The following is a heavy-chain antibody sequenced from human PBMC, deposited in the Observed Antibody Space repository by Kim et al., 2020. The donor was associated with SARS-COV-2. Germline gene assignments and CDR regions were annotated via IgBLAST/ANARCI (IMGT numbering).Heavy chain of an antibody. Sequence: GGSLRLSCAASGFTFSSYRMNWVRQAPGKGLEWVSSISSSSSYIYYADSVKGRFTISRDNAKNSLYLQMNSLRAEDTAVYYCARGRYSSGTSEFDYWGQGTLVTVSS. CDR1: GFTFSSYR. V-gene: IGHV3-21*01. J-gene: IGHJ4*02. D-gene: IGHD6-19*01. CDR2: ISSSSSYI. CDR3: ARGRYSSGTSEFDY.